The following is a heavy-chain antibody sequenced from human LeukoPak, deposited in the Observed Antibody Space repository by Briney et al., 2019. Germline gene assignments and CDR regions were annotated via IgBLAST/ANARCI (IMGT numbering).Heavy chain of an antibody. CDR2: INPNSGGT. J-gene: IGHJ4*02. CDR1: GYTFTGYY. V-gene: IGHV1-2*02. CDR3: ARGYPMVRGYTDY. Sequence: GASVKVSCKASGYTFTGYYMHWVRQAPGQGLEWMGWINPNSGGTNYAQKFQGRVTMTRDTSISTAYMELSRLRSDDTAVYYCARGYPMVRGYTDYWGQGTLVTVSS. D-gene: IGHD3-10*01.